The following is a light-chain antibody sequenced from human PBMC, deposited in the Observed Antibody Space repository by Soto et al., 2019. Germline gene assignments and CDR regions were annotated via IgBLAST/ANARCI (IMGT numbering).Light chain of an antibody. CDR3: QSYDSRLNWL. CDR1: RFNIGAGYD. J-gene: IGLJ3*02. CDR2: GNT. V-gene: IGLV1-40*01. Sequence: QSVLTQPPSVSGATGQRVTISCTGSRFNIGAGYDVNLYQQLPGTAPKLLLYGNTNRPSGVPDRFSGSKSGTSASLAITGLQAEDEADYYCQSYDSRLNWLFGVGTKVTVL.